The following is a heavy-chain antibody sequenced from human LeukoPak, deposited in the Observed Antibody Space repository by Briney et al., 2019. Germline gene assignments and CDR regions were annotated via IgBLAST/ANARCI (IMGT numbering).Heavy chain of an antibody. J-gene: IGHJ6*02. CDR1: GGTFSSYG. CDR3: ARVTLSRYFDWGNYYGMDV. D-gene: IGHD3-9*01. CDR2: IIPIFGTA. Sequence: SVKVSCKASGGTFSSYGISWVRQAPGQGLEWMGGIIPIFGTANYAQKLQGRVTITADASTTTAYMELSSLRSEDTAVYYCARVTLSRYFDWGNYYGMDVWGQGTTVTVSS. V-gene: IGHV1-69*13.